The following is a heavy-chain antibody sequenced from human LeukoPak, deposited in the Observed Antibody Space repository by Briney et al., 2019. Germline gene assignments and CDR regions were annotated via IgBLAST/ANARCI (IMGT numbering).Heavy chain of an antibody. CDR2: IYHSGST. V-gene: IGHV4-38-2*02. Sequence: HPSETLSLTCTVSGYSIRSGYYWGWIRQPPGKGLEWIGSIYHSGSTYYNPSLKSRVTISVDTSKNQFSLKLSSVTAADTAVYYCAVYCGSTSCYRRNAFDIWGQGTMVTVSS. CDR3: AVYCGSTSCYRRNAFDI. J-gene: IGHJ3*02. D-gene: IGHD2-2*01. CDR1: GYSIRSGYY.